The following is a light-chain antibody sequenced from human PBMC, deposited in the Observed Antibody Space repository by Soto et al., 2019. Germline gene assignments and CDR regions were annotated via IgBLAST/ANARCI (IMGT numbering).Light chain of an antibody. Sequence: QSVLTQPPSVSGAPGQRVTISCTGSTSNIGAGYDVHWYQQLPGTAPKLLIYGNINRPSGVPDRFSASKSDTSASLAITGLQAGDEADYYCQSYDSNLSGVVFGGGTTLTVL. V-gene: IGLV1-40*01. J-gene: IGLJ2*01. CDR2: GNI. CDR1: TSNIGAGYD. CDR3: QSYDSNLSGVV.